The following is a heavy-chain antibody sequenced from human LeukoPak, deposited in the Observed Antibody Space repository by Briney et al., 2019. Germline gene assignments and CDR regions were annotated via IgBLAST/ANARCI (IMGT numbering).Heavy chain of an antibody. D-gene: IGHD1-26*01. CDR3: ARDLGIVGATPPLYYMDV. Sequence: ASVKVSCKASGYTFTSYGISWVRQAPGQGLEWMGWISAYNGHANYAQKLQGRVTMTTDTSTSTAYMELRSPRSDDTAVYYCARDLGIVGATPPLYYMDVWGKGTTVTVSS. CDR1: GYTFTSYG. CDR2: ISAYNGHA. V-gene: IGHV1-18*01. J-gene: IGHJ6*03.